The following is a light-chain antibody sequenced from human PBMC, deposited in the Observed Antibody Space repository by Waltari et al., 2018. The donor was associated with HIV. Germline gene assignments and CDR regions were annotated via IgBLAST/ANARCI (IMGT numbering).Light chain of an antibody. CDR1: QTIDNN. V-gene: IGKV3-15*01. CDR2: GAT. Sequence: TVMTQSPAPLSLSPGERATLACRAGQTIDNNLAWYQQKPGQAPQLLIYGATTRAAGGPARFSGSGSGKECTLTITSLRAEDLAIYYCQQYNNWPQAFGQGTKVEIK. J-gene: IGKJ2*01. CDR3: QQYNNWPQA.